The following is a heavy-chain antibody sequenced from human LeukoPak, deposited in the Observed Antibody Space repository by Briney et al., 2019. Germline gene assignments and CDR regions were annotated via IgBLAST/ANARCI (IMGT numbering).Heavy chain of an antibody. CDR1: GDSISSSRFY. V-gene: IGHV4-39*01. Sequence: SETLSLTCTVSGDSISSSRFYYAWIRQPPGKGLEWIGSIRYTGTTFYNPSLKSRVTISVDTSKNQFSLRRGSVTASDTDVYYCARRDVGATIDYWGQGTLVTVSS. J-gene: IGHJ4*02. CDR2: IRYTGTT. CDR3: ARRDVGATIDY. D-gene: IGHD1-26*01.